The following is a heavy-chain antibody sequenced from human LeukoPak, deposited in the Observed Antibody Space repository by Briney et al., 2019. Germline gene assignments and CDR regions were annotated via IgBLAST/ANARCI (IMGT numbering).Heavy chain of an antibody. Sequence: PGGSLRLSCAASGFSFSTYNMNWVRQAPGQRLEWVSSITSGSSYIYYADSVKGRFTISRENAKSSLYLQMDSLRAEDTAVYYCARDPYSGNYGAYYYYYMDVWGKGTTVTISS. CDR3: ARDPYSGNYGAYYYYYMDV. V-gene: IGHV3-21*01. CDR2: ITSGSSYI. D-gene: IGHD1-26*01. CDR1: GFSFSTYN. J-gene: IGHJ6*03.